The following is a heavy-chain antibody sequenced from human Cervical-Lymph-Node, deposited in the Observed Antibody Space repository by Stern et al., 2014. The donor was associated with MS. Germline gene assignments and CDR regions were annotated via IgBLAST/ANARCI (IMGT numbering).Heavy chain of an antibody. CDR1: GFNFGTYS. V-gene: IGHV3-21*01. J-gene: IGHJ5*01. CDR2: ISSSSSNI. CDR3: ASTSGWFDS. Sequence: VQLVESGGGLVKPGGSLTLSCAASGFNFGTYSMNWVRQAPGKGLEWFSFISSSSSNIKYADAVKGRFSISRDNAKNSLFLQMSSLRVEDTAVYYCASTSGWFDSWGQGIQVTVSS.